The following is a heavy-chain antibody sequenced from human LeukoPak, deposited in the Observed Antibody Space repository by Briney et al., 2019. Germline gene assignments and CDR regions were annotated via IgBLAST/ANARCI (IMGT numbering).Heavy chain of an antibody. CDR3: ARLWYPYYYYGMDV. Sequence: GGSLRLSCAASGFSVNGNYMSWVRQAPGKGLEWVSVICSGGSTYYADSVKGRFTISRDNSKNTLYLHMNSLRAEDTAVYYCARLWYPYYYYGMDVWGQGTTVTVSS. CDR1: GFSVNGNY. D-gene: IGHD2-21*01. J-gene: IGHJ6*02. CDR2: ICSGGST. V-gene: IGHV3-66*01.